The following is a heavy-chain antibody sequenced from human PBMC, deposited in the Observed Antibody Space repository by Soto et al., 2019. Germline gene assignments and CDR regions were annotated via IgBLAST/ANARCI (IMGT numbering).Heavy chain of an antibody. D-gene: IGHD3-16*01. CDR1: GYTFTSYG. V-gene: IGHV1-18*01. J-gene: IGHJ4*02. CDR3: ARDWFGIDY. CDR2: INPYNGNT. Sequence: QVQLVQSGAEVKKPGASVKVSCKASGYTFTSYGISWVRQAPGQGLEWMGWINPYNGNTNYAQKLHGRVTRTTDTYTNTAYMELRSLTSDDTAVYYCARDWFGIDYWGQGTLVTVSS.